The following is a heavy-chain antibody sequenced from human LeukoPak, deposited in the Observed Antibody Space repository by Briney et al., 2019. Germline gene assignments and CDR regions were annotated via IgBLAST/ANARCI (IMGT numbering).Heavy chain of an antibody. J-gene: IGHJ6*03. Sequence: SETLSLTCTVSGGSISSSSYYWGWIRQPPGKGLEWIGSIYYSGSTYYNPSLKSRVTISVDTSKNQFSLKLSSVTAADTAVYYCARVRRYHDILTGNKFNYYYYYMDVWGKGTTVTVSS. V-gene: IGHV4-39*07. CDR1: GGSISSSSYY. CDR2: IYYSGST. CDR3: ARVRRYHDILTGNKFNYYYYYMDV. D-gene: IGHD3-9*01.